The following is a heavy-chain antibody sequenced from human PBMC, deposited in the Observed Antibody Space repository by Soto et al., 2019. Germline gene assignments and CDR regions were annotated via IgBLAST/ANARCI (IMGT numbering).Heavy chain of an antibody. Sequence: QITLKESGPTLVKPTQTLTLTCTFSGFSLSTTRVGVGWIRQRPGKALEWLALIYWDDDKRYSPFLKSRLTITKDTSKNQVVLTMTNMDPMDTATYFCAHTLVAGLGYYFDYWGQGTLVTVSS. D-gene: IGHD6-19*01. J-gene: IGHJ4*02. CDR2: IYWDDDK. CDR3: AHTLVAGLGYYFDY. CDR1: GFSLSTTRVG. V-gene: IGHV2-5*02.